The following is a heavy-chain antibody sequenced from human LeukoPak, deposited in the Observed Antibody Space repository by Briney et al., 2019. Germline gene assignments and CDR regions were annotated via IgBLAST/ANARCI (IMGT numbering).Heavy chain of an antibody. CDR3: AREGIAAAGTGY. J-gene: IGHJ4*02. V-gene: IGHV3-21*01. CDR2: ISSSRSYI. Sequence: GGSLRLSCVASGFTFRRFWMSWLRQAPGKEVAGVSSISSSRSYIYYADSVKGRFTITRDNVKNSLYLQMNSRRAEDTAVYYCAREGIAAAGTGYWGQGTLVTVSS. CDR1: GFTFRRFW. D-gene: IGHD6-13*01.